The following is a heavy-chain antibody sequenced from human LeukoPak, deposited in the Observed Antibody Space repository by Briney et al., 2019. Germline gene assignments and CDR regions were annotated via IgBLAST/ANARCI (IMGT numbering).Heavy chain of an antibody. CDR2: ISYDGSNK. Sequence: GGSLRLSCAASGFTFSSYGMHWVRQAPGKGLEWVAVISYDGSNKYYADSVKGRFTISRDNSKNTLYLQMNSLRAEDTAVYYCARDGSPYGGNPIDYWGQGTLVTVSS. J-gene: IGHJ4*02. CDR3: ARDGSPYGGNPIDY. CDR1: GFTFSSYG. D-gene: IGHD4-23*01. V-gene: IGHV3-30*03.